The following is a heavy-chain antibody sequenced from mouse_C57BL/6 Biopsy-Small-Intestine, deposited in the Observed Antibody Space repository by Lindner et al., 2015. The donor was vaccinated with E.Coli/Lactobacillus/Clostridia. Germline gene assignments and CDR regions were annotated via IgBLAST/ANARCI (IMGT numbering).Heavy chain of an antibody. D-gene: IGHD2-4*01. J-gene: IGHJ3*01. V-gene: IGHV1-20*01. Sequence: QSHGKSLEWIGRINPYNGDTFYNQKFKGKATLTVDKSSSTAHMELRSLTSEDSAIYYCARYGDYDGAYWGQGTLVTVSA. CDR3: ARYGDYDGAY. CDR2: INPYNGDT.